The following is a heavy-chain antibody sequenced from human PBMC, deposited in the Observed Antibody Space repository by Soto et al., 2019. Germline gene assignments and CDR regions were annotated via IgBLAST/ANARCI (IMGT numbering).Heavy chain of an antibody. CDR3: ARGGSSDWQVALGS. CDR1: AGSFSHYY. V-gene: IGHV4-34*01. CDR2: IKHGGSS. Sequence: QVQQQPWGAGLLKPSETLSLTCTVYAGSFSHYYWNWIRQSPGKGLEWIGKIKHGGSSSYNPSLRSRVSISVDMSKNQFSLTVSSVTAADTAVYYWARGGSSDWQVALGSWGQGTMVPVSS. J-gene: IGHJ3*02. D-gene: IGHD6-19*01.